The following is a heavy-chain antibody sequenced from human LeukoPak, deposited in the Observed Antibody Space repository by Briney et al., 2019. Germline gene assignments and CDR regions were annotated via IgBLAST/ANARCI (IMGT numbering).Heavy chain of an antibody. CDR3: ASAQPGTHGAFDI. CDR2: INPNSGGT. V-gene: IGHV1-2*02. D-gene: IGHD1-14*01. Sequence: GSVKVSCKASGYTFTGYYMHWVRQAPGEGLEWMGWINPNSGGTNYAQKFQGRVTMTRDTSISTAYMELSRLRSDDTAVYYCASAQPGTHGAFDIWGQGTMVIVSS. CDR1: GYTFTGYY. J-gene: IGHJ3*02.